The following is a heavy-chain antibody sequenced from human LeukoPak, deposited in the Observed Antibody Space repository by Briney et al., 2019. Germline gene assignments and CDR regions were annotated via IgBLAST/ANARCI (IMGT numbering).Heavy chain of an antibody. CDR3: ARDKNPLYGSGTNMWGYNWFDP. Sequence: ASVKVSCKASGYTFTSYAMHWVRQAPGQRLEWMGWINAGNGNTKYSQKFQGRVTITRDTSASTAYMELSSLRSEDTAVYYCARDKNPLYGSGTNMWGYNWFDPWGQGTLVTASS. CDR1: GYTFTSYA. V-gene: IGHV1-3*01. J-gene: IGHJ5*02. CDR2: INAGNGNT. D-gene: IGHD3-10*01.